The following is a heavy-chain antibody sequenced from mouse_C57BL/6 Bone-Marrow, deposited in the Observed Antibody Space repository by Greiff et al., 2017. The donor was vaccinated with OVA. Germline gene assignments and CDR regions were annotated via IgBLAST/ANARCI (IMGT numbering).Heavy chain of an antibody. J-gene: IGHJ2*01. CDR2: IDPENGDT. CDR3: IPSSGSSYYFDY. D-gene: IGHD3-2*02. Sequence: EVQLHQSGAELVRPGASVKLSCTASGFNIKDDYIHWVKQRPEKGLEWIGWIDPENGDTEYASKFQGKATITADTSSNTAYLQLSSLTSEDTAVYYCIPSSGSSYYFDYWGQGTTLTVSS. V-gene: IGHV14-4*01. CDR1: GFNIKDDY.